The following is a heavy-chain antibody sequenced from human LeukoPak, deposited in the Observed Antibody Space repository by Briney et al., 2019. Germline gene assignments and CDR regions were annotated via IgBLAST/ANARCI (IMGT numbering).Heavy chain of an antibody. V-gene: IGHV4-30-4*01. J-gene: IGHJ4*02. CDR3: AKDGTAMVPYYFDY. CDR1: GGSIISGDYY. D-gene: IGHD5-18*01. CDR2: MYYSGST. Sequence: SETLSLTCTVSGGSIISGDYYWTWIRQSPGKGLEWIGYMYYSGSTYYNPSLKGRITISIDTSNNQFSLRLTSVTAADTAVYYCAKDGTAMVPYYFDYWGQGTLVTVSS.